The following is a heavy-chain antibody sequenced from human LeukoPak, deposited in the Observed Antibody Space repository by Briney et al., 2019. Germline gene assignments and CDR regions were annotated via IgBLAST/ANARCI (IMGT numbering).Heavy chain of an antibody. CDR2: ISYSGTT. D-gene: IGHD4-17*01. Sequence: PSETLSLTCTVSGGSITSYYWTWIRQPPGKGLEWIGYISYSGTTNYNPSLKSRVTISVDTSKNQFSLKLSSVTAADTAVYYCARLDYGDYSHAFDIWGQGTMVTVSS. CDR1: GGSITSYY. J-gene: IGHJ3*02. V-gene: IGHV4-59*08. CDR3: ARLDYGDYSHAFDI.